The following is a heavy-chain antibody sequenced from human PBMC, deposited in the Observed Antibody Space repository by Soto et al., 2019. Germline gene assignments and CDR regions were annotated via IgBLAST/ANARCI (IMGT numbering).Heavy chain of an antibody. J-gene: IGHJ3*02. CDR2: ISSSGST. D-gene: IGHD1-1*01. CDR3: ARLAPRDGDPKTVRAFDI. Sequence: QVQLQESGPGLVKPSETLSLTCTVSGGSITSFFWSWIRQPPGKGLEWIAYISSSGSTKYNPSLKSRVTISLDTSKNQFSLRSNSVTAADTAVYYCARLAPRDGDPKTVRAFDIWGQGTMVTVSS. CDR1: GGSITSFF. V-gene: IGHV4-59*01.